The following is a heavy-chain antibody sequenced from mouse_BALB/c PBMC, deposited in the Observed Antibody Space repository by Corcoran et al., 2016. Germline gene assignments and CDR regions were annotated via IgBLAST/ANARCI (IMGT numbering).Heavy chain of an antibody. CDR1: GYTFTSYV. V-gene: IGHV1S136*01. Sequence: EVQLQQSGPELVKPGASVKMSCKASGYTFTSYVMHWVKQKPGQGLEWIGYINPYNDGTKYNEKFKGKATLTSDKSSSTAYMELSSLASEDSAVYYCARGLTTVVAPYPMDYCGQGTSVTVSS. CDR2: INPYNDGT. CDR3: ARGLTTVVAPYPMDY. D-gene: IGHD1-1*01. J-gene: IGHJ4*01.